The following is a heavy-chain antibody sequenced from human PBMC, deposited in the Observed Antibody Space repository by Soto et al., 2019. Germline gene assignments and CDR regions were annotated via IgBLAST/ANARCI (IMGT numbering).Heavy chain of an antibody. V-gene: IGHV3-30*18. CDR3: ANWNYPQSD. Sequence: QVQLVESGGGVVQPGKSLRLSCAASGFTFNTYGMHWVRQAPGKGPEWVAVISNDGSNKYYADSVKGRFTISRDNSKNTLYLQMNSLRAEDTAVYYCANWNYPQSDWGQGTPVTVSS. CDR1: GFTFNTYG. J-gene: IGHJ4*02. CDR2: ISNDGSNK. D-gene: IGHD1-7*01.